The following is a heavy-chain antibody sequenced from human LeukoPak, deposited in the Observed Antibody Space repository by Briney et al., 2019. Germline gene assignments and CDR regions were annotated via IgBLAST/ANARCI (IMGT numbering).Heavy chain of an antibody. CDR1: GGSISSGDYY. CDR2: IYYSGST. Sequence: SETLSLTCTVSGGSISSGDYYWSWIRQPPGKGLEWIGYIYYSGSTYYNPSPKSRVTISVDTSKNQFSLKLSSVTAADTAVYYCARVGYYDSSGYYSKSAWYFDLWGRGTLVTVSS. CDR3: ARVGYYDSSGYYSKSAWYFDL. D-gene: IGHD3-22*01. J-gene: IGHJ2*01. V-gene: IGHV4-30-4*01.